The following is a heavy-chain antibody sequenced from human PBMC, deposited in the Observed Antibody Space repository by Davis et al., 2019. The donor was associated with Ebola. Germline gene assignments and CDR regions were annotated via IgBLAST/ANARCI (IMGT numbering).Heavy chain of an antibody. D-gene: IGHD2-2*01. V-gene: IGHV1-18*04. Sequence: ASVKVSCKASGYTFTSYGISWVRQAPGQGLEWMGWISAYNGNTNYAQKLQGRVTMTTDTSTSTAYMELRSLRSDDTAVYYCARSPRYRVPVEPTDYWGQGTLVTVSS. CDR2: ISAYNGNT. CDR3: ARSPRYRVPVEPTDY. CDR1: GYTFTSYG. J-gene: IGHJ4*02.